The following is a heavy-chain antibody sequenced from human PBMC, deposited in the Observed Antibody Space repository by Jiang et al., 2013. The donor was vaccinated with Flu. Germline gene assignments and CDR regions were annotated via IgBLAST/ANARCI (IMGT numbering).Heavy chain of an antibody. Sequence: GAEVKKPGASVKVSCKASGYTFTSYAMHWVRQAPGQRLEWMGWINAGNGNTKYSQKFQGRVTITRDTSASTAYMELSSLRSEDTAVYYCARDRFVVVPAADLYYHGMDVWGQGTTVTVSS. V-gene: IGHV1-3*01. CDR2: INAGNGNT. D-gene: IGHD2-2*01. J-gene: IGHJ6*02. CDR1: GYTFTSYA. CDR3: ARDRFVVVPAADLYYHGMDV.